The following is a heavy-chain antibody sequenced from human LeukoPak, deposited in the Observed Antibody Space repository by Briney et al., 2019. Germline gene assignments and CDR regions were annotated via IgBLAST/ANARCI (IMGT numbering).Heavy chain of an antibody. CDR3: ARSSAGGGYSSDFDY. J-gene: IGHJ4*02. CDR2: IIPIFGTA. Sequence: ASVKVSCKASGGTFSSYAISWVRQAPGQGLEWMGGIIPIFGTANYAQKFQGRVTTTADESTSTAYMELSSLRSEDTAVYYCARSSAGGGYSSDFDYWGQGTLVTVSS. V-gene: IGHV1-69*13. D-gene: IGHD5-18*01. CDR1: GGTFSSYA.